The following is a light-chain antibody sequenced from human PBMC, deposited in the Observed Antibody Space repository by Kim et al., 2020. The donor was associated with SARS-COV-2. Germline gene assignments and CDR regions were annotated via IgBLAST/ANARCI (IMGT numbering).Light chain of an antibody. CDR1: QSVSANY. Sequence: SPGERATLSCRASQSVSANYLAWYQQKPGQAPRLLIYAVSSRATGIPDRFSGSGSGTDVTLTISRLEPEDCAVYYCQQYGNSPWTFGQGTKVDIK. J-gene: IGKJ1*01. V-gene: IGKV3-20*01. CDR3: QQYGNSPWT. CDR2: AVS.